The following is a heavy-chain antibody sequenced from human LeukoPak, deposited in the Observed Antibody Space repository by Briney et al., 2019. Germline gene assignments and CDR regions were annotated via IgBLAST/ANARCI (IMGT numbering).Heavy chain of an antibody. J-gene: IGHJ4*02. CDR3: ARGKTTVTTFFDY. Sequence: GGSLRLSCAVSGFSVSNHYMNWVRQAPGKGLEWVSYISRSSGTIYYADSVKGRFTISRDNGKNSLYLQMNSLRAEDTAVYYCARGKTTVTTFFDYWGQGTLVTVSS. V-gene: IGHV3-48*01. CDR1: GFSVSNHY. CDR2: ISRSSGTI. D-gene: IGHD4-17*01.